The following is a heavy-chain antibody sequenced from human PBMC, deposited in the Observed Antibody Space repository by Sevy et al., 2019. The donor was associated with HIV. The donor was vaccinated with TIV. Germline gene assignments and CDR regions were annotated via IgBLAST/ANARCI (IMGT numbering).Heavy chain of an antibody. J-gene: IGHJ4*02. CDR1: GFTFSSYA. V-gene: IGHV3-30-3*01. CDR2: ISYDGSNK. CDR3: ASWRTDYGDEGV. Sequence: GGSLRLSCAASGFTFSSYAMHWVRQAPGKGLEWVAVISYDGSNKYYADSVKGRFTISRDNSKNPLYLQMNSLRAEDTAVYYCASWRTDYGDEGVWGQGTLVTVSS. D-gene: IGHD4-17*01.